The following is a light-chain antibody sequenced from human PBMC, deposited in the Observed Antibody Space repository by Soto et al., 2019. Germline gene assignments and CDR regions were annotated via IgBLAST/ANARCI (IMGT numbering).Light chain of an antibody. J-gene: IGLJ3*02. CDR3: SSYTSISTRV. Sequence: QSALPQPASVSGSPGQSITISCTGTSSDVGSYNYVSWYHQHPGNAPELMIAEVSNRPSGVSNRFSGSKSGNTASLAISGLQAEDEANYACSSYTSISTRVFGGGTQLTVL. CDR2: EVS. CDR1: SSDVGSYNY. V-gene: IGLV2-14*01.